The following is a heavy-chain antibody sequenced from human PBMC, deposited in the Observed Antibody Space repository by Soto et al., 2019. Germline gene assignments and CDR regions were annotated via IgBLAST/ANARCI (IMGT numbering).Heavy chain of an antibody. CDR2: IYYSGSS. J-gene: IGHJ6*02. V-gene: IGHV4-30-4*01. Sequence: QVQLQESGPGLVKPSQTLSLTCTVSGGSISNADYYWSWVRQPPGKGLEWIGYIYYSGSSFFNPSLKSRVTMSKDMSKNQFSLRLTSVTAADTAVYYCARAIVVTVGGMDVWGRGTTVTVSS. CDR3: ARAIVVTVGGMDV. D-gene: IGHD5-12*01. CDR1: GGSISNADYY.